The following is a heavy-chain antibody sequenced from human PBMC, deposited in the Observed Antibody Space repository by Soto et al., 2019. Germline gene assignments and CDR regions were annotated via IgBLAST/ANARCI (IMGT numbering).Heavy chain of an antibody. CDR2: IDPSSGTT. J-gene: IGHJ6*02. Sequence: ASEKFSCKPSGYSFTNFYVHWVRQAPGQGLEWMGIIDPSSGTTSYTQKFQGRVTMTRDTSMSTVYMELSSLRSEDTAVYYCARGAVVVPNGLIAGMDVWGLGTTVTVSS. CDR3: ARGAVVVPNGLIAGMDV. V-gene: IGHV1-46*01. CDR1: GYSFTNFY. D-gene: IGHD2-15*01.